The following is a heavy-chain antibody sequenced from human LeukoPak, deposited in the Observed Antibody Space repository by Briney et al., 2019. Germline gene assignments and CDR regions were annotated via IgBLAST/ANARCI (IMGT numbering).Heavy chain of an antibody. D-gene: IGHD6-19*01. J-gene: IGHJ4*02. CDR1: GGSISSSSYY. CDR2: IYYSGST. Sequence: PSETLSLTCTVPGGSISSSSYYWGWIRQPPGKGLEWIGSIYYSGSTYYNPSLKSRITISVDTSENQFSLKLSSVTAADTAVYYCARLDQEQWLVRFFDYWGQGALVTVSS. CDR3: ARLDQEQWLVRFFDY. V-gene: IGHV4-39*01.